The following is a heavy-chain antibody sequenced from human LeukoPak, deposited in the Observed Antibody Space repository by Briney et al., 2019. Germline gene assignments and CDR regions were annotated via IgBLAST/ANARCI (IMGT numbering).Heavy chain of an antibody. J-gene: IGHJ4*02. CDR1: GFTFSSYA. V-gene: IGHV3-30-3*01. D-gene: IGHD4-17*01. CDR2: ISYDGSNK. CDR3: AKDAIRGDYGDYGPSFDY. Sequence: PGRSLRLSCAASGFTFSSYAMHWVRQAPGKGLEWVAVISYDGSNKYYADSVKGRFTISRDNSKNTLYLQMNSLRAEDTAVYYCAKDAIRGDYGDYGPSFDYWGQGTLVTVSS.